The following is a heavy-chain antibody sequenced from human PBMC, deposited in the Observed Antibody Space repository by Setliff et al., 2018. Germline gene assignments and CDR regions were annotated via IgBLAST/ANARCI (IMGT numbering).Heavy chain of an antibody. V-gene: IGHV4-30-4*08. J-gene: IGHJ4*02. CDR2: IYSSGST. CDR3: ATRIEGYSYGHHYFDY. CDR1: GGSISSGDYY. D-gene: IGHD5-18*01. Sequence: PSETLSLTCTVSGGSISSGDYYWSWIRQPPGKGLEWIGYIYSSGSTYYNPSLKSRVSISVDTSKNQFSLKLSSVTAADTAVYYCATRIEGYSYGHHYFDYWGQGTLVTVSS.